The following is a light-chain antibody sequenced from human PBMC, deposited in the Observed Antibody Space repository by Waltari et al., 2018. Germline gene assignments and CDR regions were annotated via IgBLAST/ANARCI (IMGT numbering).Light chain of an antibody. CDR3: QEANSFPLT. J-gene: IGKJ4*01. Sequence: DIQMTQSPPSVSASVGDRVTITCRASQGIRSWLSWYQQKPGKAPKPLIYAASNLQSGVPSRFSGSDSGTEFTLTISSLQPEDVATYYCQEANSFPLTFGGGTKVEI. V-gene: IGKV1-12*01. CDR1: QGIRSW. CDR2: AAS.